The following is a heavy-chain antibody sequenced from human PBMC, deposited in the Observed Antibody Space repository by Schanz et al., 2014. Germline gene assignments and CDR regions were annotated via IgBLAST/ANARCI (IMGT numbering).Heavy chain of an antibody. CDR1: GFTSSNAW. CDR2: IKQDGSEK. Sequence: EVQLLESGGGLVQPGGSLRLSCAASGFTSSNAWMSWVRQAPGKGLEWVANIKQDGSEKYYVDSVKGRFTISRDNAKNSLYLQMNSLTAEDTAVYYCARGVRIDYWGQGTLVTVSS. J-gene: IGHJ4*02. D-gene: IGHD3-3*01. CDR3: ARGVRIDY. V-gene: IGHV3-7*01.